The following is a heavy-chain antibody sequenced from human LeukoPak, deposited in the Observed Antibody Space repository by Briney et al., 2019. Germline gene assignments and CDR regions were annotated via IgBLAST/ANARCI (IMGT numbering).Heavy chain of an antibody. J-gene: IGHJ4*02. CDR1: GYSFTSYW. CDR2: IYPGDSDT. V-gene: IGHV5-51*01. D-gene: IGHD3-10*01. CDR3: ARHGVYYGFGEFPFDY. Sequence: GESLKISCKGSGYSFTSYWIGWVRQMPGKGLEWMGIIYPGDSDTRYSPSFQGQVTISADKSIGTAYLQWSSLKASDTAMYYCARHGVYYGFGEFPFDYWGQGTLVTVSS.